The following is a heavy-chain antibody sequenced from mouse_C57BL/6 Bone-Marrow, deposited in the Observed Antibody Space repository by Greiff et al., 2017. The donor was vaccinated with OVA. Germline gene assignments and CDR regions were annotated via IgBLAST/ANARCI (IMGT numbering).Heavy chain of an antibody. Sequence: QVQLQQPGAELVKPGASVKMSSKASGYTFTSYWITWVKQRPGQGLEWIGDIYPGSGSTNYNEKFKSKATLTVDTSSSTAYMQLSSLTSEDSAVYYCARPYYGSSYDYWGQGTTLTVSS. CDR2: IYPGSGST. V-gene: IGHV1-55*01. CDR1: GYTFTSYW. D-gene: IGHD1-1*01. CDR3: ARPYYGSSYDY. J-gene: IGHJ2*01.